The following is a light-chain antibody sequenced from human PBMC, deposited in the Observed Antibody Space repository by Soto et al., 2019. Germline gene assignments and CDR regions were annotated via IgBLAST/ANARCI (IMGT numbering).Light chain of an antibody. V-gene: IGLV2-14*01. CDR1: SSDVGGYNY. J-gene: IGLJ1*01. Sequence: QSVLTQPASVSGSPGQSITISCTGTSSDVGGYNYVSWYQQHPGKAPKLMIYEVSNRPSGVSNRFYGSKSGNTASLTISGLQAEEEDDYYCSSYTSSSTFFGTGTKVTVL. CDR2: EVS. CDR3: SSYTSSSTF.